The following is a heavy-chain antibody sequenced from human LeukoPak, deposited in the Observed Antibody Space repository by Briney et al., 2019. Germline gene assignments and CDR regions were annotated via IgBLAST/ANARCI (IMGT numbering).Heavy chain of an antibody. D-gene: IGHD5-12*01. J-gene: IGHJ4*02. Sequence: GSSVKVSCKASGYTFTSYGISWVRQAPGQGLEWMGGIIPIFGTANYAQKFQGRVTITADESTSTAYMELSSLRSEDTAVYYCARTRYSGYEQWDYWGQGTLVTVSS. V-gene: IGHV1-69*13. CDR1: GYTFTSYG. CDR3: ARTRYSGYEQWDY. CDR2: IIPIFGTA.